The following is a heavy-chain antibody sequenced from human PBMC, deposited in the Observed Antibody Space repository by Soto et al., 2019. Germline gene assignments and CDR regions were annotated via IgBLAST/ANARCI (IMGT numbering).Heavy chain of an antibody. V-gene: IGHV5-51*01. Sequence: PGESLKISCKGSGYSFTSYWIGWVRQMPGKCLEWMGIIYPGDSDTRYSPSFQGQVTISADKSISTAYLKWSSLKASDTAMYYCARHSPYIYDFWSGYPLYYYGMDVWGQGTTVTVSS. CDR3: ARHSPYIYDFWSGYPLYYYGMDV. D-gene: IGHD3-3*01. CDR1: GYSFTSYW. CDR2: IYPGDSDT. J-gene: IGHJ6*02.